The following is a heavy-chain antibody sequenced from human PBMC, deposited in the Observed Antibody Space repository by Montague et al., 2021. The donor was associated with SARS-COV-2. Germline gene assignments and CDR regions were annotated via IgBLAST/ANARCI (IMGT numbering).Heavy chain of an antibody. CDR2: IYYSGST. J-gene: IGHJ6*02. D-gene: IGHD6-13*01. V-gene: IGHV4-61*01. CDR3: ARVGRQQLVRLSGMDV. CDR1: GGSVSSGSYY. Sequence: SETLSLTCTVSGGSVSSGSYYWSWIRQPPGKGLEWIGYIYYSGSTNYNPSLKSRVTISVDTSKNQFPLKLSSVTAADTAVYYCARVGRQQLVRLSGMDVWGQGTTVTVSS.